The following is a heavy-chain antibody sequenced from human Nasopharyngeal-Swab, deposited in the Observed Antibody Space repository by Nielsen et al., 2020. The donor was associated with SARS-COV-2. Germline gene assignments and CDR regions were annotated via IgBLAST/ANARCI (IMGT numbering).Heavy chain of an antibody. CDR2: ISSSGSIA. Sequence: ETLSLTCEASGFTFGSYTMNWVRQAPGKGLEWVSFISSSGSIAYYADSVKGRFTISRDNANNSLYLQMNSLRADDTAVYYCVRDGALIQLWLLPHALDIWGQGTLVTVSS. D-gene: IGHD5-18*01. CDR3: VRDGALIQLWLLPHALDI. CDR1: GFTFGSYT. J-gene: IGHJ3*02. V-gene: IGHV3-48*04.